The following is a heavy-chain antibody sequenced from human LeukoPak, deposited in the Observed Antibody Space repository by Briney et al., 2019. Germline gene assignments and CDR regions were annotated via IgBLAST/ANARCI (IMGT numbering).Heavy chain of an antibody. Sequence: PSETLSLTCTVSGGSISSSSYYWGWIRQPPGKGLEWIGSIYYSRSTYYNPSLKSRVTISVDTSKNQFSLKLSSVTAADTAVYYCARWLQFRYYFDYWGQGTLVTVSS. V-gene: IGHV4-39*01. CDR1: GGSISSSSYY. D-gene: IGHD5-24*01. CDR2: IYYSRST. CDR3: ARWLQFRYYFDY. J-gene: IGHJ4*02.